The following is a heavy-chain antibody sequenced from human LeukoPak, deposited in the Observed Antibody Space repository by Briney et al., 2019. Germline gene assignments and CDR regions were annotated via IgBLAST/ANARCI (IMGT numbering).Heavy chain of an antibody. V-gene: IGHV4-59*10. D-gene: IGHD3-16*01. CDR2: TCPNGTT. CDR1: GVSFGSFC. CDR3: AGGIDSWGIQPKYYSGY. Sequence: SETLSLTCAVSGVSFGSFCWSWIRQPAGERLEWIGRTCPNGTTSYKPSLKSRLTVSIDTSKNQFFLKLSSVAAADTAVYYCAGGIDSWGIQPKYYSGYWGQGALVTVSS. J-gene: IGHJ4*02.